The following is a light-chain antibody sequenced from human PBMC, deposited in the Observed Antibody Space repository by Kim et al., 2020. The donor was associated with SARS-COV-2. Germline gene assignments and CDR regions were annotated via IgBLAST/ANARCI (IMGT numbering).Light chain of an antibody. V-gene: IGKV1-27*01. CDR1: QGIGSY. CDR2: AAS. Sequence: DIQMTQSPSSLAASVGDRVTITCRASQGIGSYLAWFQQKPGKVPKLLIHAASTLQSGVPSRFSGSGSGTDFTLTISSLQPEDVAIYYCQKYYNAPWTFGQGTKVEIK. CDR3: QKYYNAPWT. J-gene: IGKJ1*01.